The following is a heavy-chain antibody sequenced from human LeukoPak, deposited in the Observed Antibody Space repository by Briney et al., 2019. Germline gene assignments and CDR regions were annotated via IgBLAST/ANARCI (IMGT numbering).Heavy chain of an antibody. V-gene: IGHV3-48*03. CDR2: ISSSGSTI. CDR3: ARPVTTGPGYYYYYMDV. J-gene: IGHJ6*03. Sequence: PGGSLRLSCAASGFTFSSYEMNWVRQAPGKGLEWVSYISSSGSTIYYADSVKGRFTISRDNAKNSLYLQMNSLRAEDTAVYYCARPVTTGPGYYYYYMDVWGKGTTVTISS. D-gene: IGHD4-17*01. CDR1: GFTFSSYE.